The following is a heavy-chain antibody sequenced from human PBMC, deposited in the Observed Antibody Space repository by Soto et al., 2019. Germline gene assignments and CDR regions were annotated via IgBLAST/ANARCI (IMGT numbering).Heavy chain of an antibody. CDR3: ARAGYSSSWYLYYYYYYGMDV. Sequence: GGSLRLSCAASGFTFSSYWMHWVRQAPGKGLVWVSRINSDGSSTGYADSVKGRFTISRDNAKNTLYLQMNSLRAEDTAVYYCARAGYSSSWYLYYYYYYGMDVWGQGTTVTVS. V-gene: IGHV3-74*01. CDR2: INSDGSST. J-gene: IGHJ6*02. CDR1: GFTFSSYW. D-gene: IGHD6-13*01.